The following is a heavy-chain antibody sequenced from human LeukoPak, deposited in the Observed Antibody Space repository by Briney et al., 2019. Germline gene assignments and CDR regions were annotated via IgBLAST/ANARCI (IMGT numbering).Heavy chain of an antibody. Sequence: ASVKVSCKASGYTFTGQYMHWVRQAPGQGLEWMGWINPNSGGTDYAQRFQGRVTMTRDTSISTAYMELSRLTSDDTAVYYCAKASQLWFFWGQGTLVTVSS. D-gene: IGHD5-18*01. CDR2: INPNSGGT. V-gene: IGHV1-2*02. CDR3: AKASQLWFF. CDR1: GYTFTGQY. J-gene: IGHJ4*02.